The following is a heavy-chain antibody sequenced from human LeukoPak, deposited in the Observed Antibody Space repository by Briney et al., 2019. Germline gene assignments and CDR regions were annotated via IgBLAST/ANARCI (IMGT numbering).Heavy chain of an antibody. J-gene: IGHJ4*02. V-gene: IGHV4-34*01. CDR1: GGSFSGYY. D-gene: IGHD3-9*01. CDR3: ARECDILPGYYDY. CDR2: INHSGST. Sequence: SETLSLTCAVYGGSFSGYYWSWIRQPPGKGLEWIGEINHSGSTNYNPSLKSRVTISVDTSKNQFSLKLSSVTAADTAVYYCARECDILPGYYDYWGQGTLVTVSS.